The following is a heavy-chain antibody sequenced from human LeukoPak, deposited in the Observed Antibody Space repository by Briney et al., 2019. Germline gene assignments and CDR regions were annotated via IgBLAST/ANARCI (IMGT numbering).Heavy chain of an antibody. V-gene: IGHV3-30*03. CDR1: AFRSSRYG. CDR2: ISFDGGTK. Sequence: GRSMSLSCATSAFRSSRYGFHWVRPAPGRGLKWVAVISFDGGTKCYADSVRGRMNISKDNSKNTLYLQMNSLSTEDTSVYYCARDRGEDDYDNSDSLYDGFDLWGQGTMVIVSA. CDR3: ARDRGEDDYDNSDSLYDGFDL. D-gene: IGHD3-22*01. J-gene: IGHJ3*01.